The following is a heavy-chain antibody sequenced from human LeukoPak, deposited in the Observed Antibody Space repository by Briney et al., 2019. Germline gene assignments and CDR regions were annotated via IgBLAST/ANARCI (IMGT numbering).Heavy chain of an antibody. Sequence: GGSLRLSCAASGFTFSSYGMSWVRQAPGKGLEWVSAISGSGGSTYYADSVKGRFTISRDNSKNTLYLQMNSLRAEDTAVYYCAKGADTLLWFGEFNNWFDPWGQGTLVTVSS. D-gene: IGHD3-10*01. CDR1: GFTFSSYG. CDR2: ISGSGGST. J-gene: IGHJ5*02. CDR3: AKGADTLLWFGEFNNWFDP. V-gene: IGHV3-23*01.